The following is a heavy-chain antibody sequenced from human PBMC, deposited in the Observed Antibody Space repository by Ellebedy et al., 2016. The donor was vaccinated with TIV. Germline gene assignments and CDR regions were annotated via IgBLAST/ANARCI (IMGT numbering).Heavy chain of an antibody. V-gene: IGHV3-23*01. CDR3: AKSPSRKPRLLDY. J-gene: IGHJ4*02. CDR1: GFTFSSYA. CDR2: ISGTGGST. D-gene: IGHD1-14*01. Sequence: GESLKISCAASGFTFSSYAMNWVRQAPGKGLEWVSIISGTGGSTNYADSVKGRFTISRDNSKNMLYLQMNSLRAEDTAIYYCAKSPSRKPRLLDYWGQGTLVTVSS.